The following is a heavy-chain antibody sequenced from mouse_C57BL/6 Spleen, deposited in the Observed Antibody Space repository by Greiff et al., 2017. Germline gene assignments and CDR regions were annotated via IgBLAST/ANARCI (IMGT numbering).Heavy chain of an antibody. J-gene: IGHJ4*01. CDR1: GYAFSSSW. V-gene: IGHV1-82*01. CDR2: IYPGDGDT. CDR3: ASPATTVVGYAMDY. Sequence: QVQLQQSGPELVKPGASVKISCKASGYAFSSSWMNWVKQRPGKGLEWIGRIYPGDGDTNYNGKFKGKATLTADKSSSTASMQLSSLTSEDSAVYFCASPATTVVGYAMDYWGQGTSVTVSS. D-gene: IGHD1-1*01.